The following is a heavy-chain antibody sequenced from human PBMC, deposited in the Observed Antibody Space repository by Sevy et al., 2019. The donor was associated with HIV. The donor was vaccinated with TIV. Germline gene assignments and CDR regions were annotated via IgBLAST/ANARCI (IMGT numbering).Heavy chain of an antibody. J-gene: IGHJ5*02. CDR3: ARRGDNNWFDP. CDR1: GVSISSGAYY. Sequence: SETLSLTCTVSGVSISSGAYYWGWIRQPPGKGLEWIGSISYTGSTYYNPSLKSRVTISVDTSKNHFSLKLTSVTAAGAAVYYCARRGDNNWFDPWGQGTLVTVSS. CDR2: ISYTGST. D-gene: IGHD2-15*01. V-gene: IGHV4-39*02.